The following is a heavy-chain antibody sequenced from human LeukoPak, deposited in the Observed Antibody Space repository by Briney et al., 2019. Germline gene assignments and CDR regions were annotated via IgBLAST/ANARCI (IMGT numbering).Heavy chain of an antibody. CDR1: GYTFTSYG. D-gene: IGHD3-10*01. Sequence: EASVKVSCKASGYTFTSYGISWVRQAPGQGLEWMGWISAYNGNTNYAQKLQGRVTMTTDTSTSTAYMELRSLRSDDTAVYYCARSLWFGELTPDAPVDYWGQGTLVTVSS. V-gene: IGHV1-18*01. J-gene: IGHJ4*02. CDR3: ARSLWFGELTPDAPVDY. CDR2: ISAYNGNT.